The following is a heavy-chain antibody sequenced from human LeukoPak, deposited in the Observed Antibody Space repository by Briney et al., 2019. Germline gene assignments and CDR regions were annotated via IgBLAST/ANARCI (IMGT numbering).Heavy chain of an antibody. V-gene: IGHV3-64*01. CDR3: ARGGMYYYDSSGYYQGFDY. Sequence: GGSLRLSCAASGFTFSSYGMHWVRQAPGKGLEYVSAISSNGGSTYYANSVKGRFTISRDNSKNTLYLQMGSLRAEDMAVYYCARGGMYYYDSSGYYQGFDYWGQGTLVTVSS. CDR1: GFTFSSYG. CDR2: ISSNGGST. J-gene: IGHJ4*02. D-gene: IGHD3-22*01.